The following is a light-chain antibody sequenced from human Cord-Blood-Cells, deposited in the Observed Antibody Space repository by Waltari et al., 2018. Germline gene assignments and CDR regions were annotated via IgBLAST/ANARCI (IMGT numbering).Light chain of an antibody. CDR2: KAS. CDR3: QQYNSYSRA. J-gene: IGKJ1*01. CDR1: QSISSW. V-gene: IGKV1-5*03. Sequence: DIQMTQSPSTPSASVGDRVTITCRASQSISSWLAWYQQKPGKAPKLLIYKASSLESGVPSRFSGSGSGTEFTLTISSLQPDDFATYYFQQYNSYSRAFGQGTKVEIK.